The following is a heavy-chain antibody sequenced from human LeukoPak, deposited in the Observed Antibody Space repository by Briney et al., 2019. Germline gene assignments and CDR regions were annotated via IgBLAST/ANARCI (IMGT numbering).Heavy chain of an antibody. Sequence: ASVKVSCKASGCTFTGYYMHWVRQAPGQGLEWMGRINPNSGGTNYAQKFQGRVTMTRDTSISTAYMELSRLRSDDTAVYYCGISAAGAFDYWGQGTLVTVSS. D-gene: IGHD6-13*01. V-gene: IGHV1-2*06. CDR1: GCTFTGYY. J-gene: IGHJ4*02. CDR2: INPNSGGT. CDR3: GISAAGAFDY.